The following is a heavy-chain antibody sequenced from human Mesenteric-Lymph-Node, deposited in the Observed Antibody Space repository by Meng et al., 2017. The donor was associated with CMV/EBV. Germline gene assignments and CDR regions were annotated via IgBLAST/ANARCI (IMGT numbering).Heavy chain of an antibody. D-gene: IGHD2-2*01. Sequence: SLKISCAASGFTFDDYAMHWVRQAPGKGLEWVSGISWNSGSIGYADSVKGRFTISRDNAKNSLYLQMNSLRAEDTALYYCAKDSRESSTSLGLDYWGQGTLVTVSS. J-gene: IGHJ4*02. CDR1: GFTFDDYA. CDR2: ISWNSGSI. V-gene: IGHV3-9*01. CDR3: AKDSRESSTSLGLDY.